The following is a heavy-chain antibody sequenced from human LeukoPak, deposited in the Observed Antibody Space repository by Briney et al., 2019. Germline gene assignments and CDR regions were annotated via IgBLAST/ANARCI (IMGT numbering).Heavy chain of an antibody. CDR3: ARAPVDSRGYYYWFDS. J-gene: IGHJ5*01. CDR2: ISYSGST. V-gene: IGHV4-59*01. CDR1: GDSINNSY. D-gene: IGHD3-22*01. Sequence: SETLSLTCTVSGDSINNSYWSWIRQPPGKALEWSGFISYSGSTNYNPSLKSRVTISLDTSKKQFSLKLTSVTAADTAVYYCARAPVDSRGYYYWFDSWGQGTLVTVSS.